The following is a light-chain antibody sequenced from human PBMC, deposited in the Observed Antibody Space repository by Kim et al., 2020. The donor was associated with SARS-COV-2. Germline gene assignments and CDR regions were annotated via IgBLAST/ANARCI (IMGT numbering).Light chain of an antibody. Sequence: ASGGDRVTITCRPSQNIINIINWYQQKSGKPPKLLIFAASNLQRGVPSWFSASGSGTNFTLTISSLQPDDFATYYCQQSYRTPLTFGGGTKVDIK. J-gene: IGKJ4*01. CDR1: QNIINI. CDR3: QQSYRTPLT. V-gene: IGKV1-39*01. CDR2: AAS.